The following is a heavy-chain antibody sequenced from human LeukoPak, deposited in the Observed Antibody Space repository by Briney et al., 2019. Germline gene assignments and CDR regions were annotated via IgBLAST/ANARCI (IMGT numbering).Heavy chain of an antibody. J-gene: IGHJ6*03. CDR1: GPTFDDYG. V-gene: IGHV3-20*04. CDR2: INWNGGST. Sequence: AGGSLRLSCVDSGPTFDDYGMSWVRQAPGKGLEWVSGINWNGGSTGYADSVKGRFTISRDNAKNSLYLQMNSLRAEDTALYYCARFLTRQLDYYYYYMDVWGKGTTVTVSS. CDR3: ARFLTRQLDYYYYYMDV. D-gene: IGHD6-6*01.